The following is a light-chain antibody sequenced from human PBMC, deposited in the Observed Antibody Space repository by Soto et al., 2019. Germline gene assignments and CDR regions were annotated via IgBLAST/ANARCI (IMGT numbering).Light chain of an antibody. V-gene: IGKV1-5*03. CDR1: QSVSSW. CDR2: KAS. Sequence: DIQMTQSPSTLSASVGDRVTITCRASQSVSSWLAWYQQRPGKAPKLLIYKASTSQSGVPSRFSGSGSGTEFTLIISSLQPDDFATYYCQQFDSYPFTFGQGTKVDIK. CDR3: QQFDSYPFT. J-gene: IGKJ2*01.